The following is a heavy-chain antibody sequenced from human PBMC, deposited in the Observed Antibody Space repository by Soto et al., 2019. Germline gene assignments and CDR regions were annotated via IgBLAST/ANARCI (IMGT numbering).Heavy chain of an antibody. V-gene: IGHV3-48*01. CDR2: ISSSSSTI. Sequence: GGSLRLSCAASGFTFSSYSMNWVRQAPGEGLEWVSYISSSSSTIYYADSVKGRFTISRDNAKNSLYLQMNSLRAEDTAVYYCARVSAYDFWSGYYKAYNWFDPWGQGTLVTVSS. J-gene: IGHJ5*02. CDR3: ARVSAYDFWSGYYKAYNWFDP. D-gene: IGHD3-3*01. CDR1: GFTFSSYS.